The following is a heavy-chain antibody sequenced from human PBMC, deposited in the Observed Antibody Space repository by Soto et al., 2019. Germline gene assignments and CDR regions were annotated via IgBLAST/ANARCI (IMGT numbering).Heavy chain of an antibody. Sequence: PSETLSLTCTVSGGSVSSGSYYWSWIRQPPGKGLEWIGYIYYSGSTNYNPSLKSRVTISVDTSKNQFSLKLSSVTAADTAVYYCARGPGWEPGLSTFYAMGVWGQGTTVTVSS. D-gene: IGHD1-26*01. CDR2: IYYSGST. CDR3: ARGPGWEPGLSTFYAMGV. CDR1: GGSVSSGSYY. V-gene: IGHV4-61*01. J-gene: IGHJ6*02.